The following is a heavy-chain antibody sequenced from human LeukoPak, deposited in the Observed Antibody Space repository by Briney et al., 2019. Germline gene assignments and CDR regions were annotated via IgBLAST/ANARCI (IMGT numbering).Heavy chain of an antibody. D-gene: IGHD6-13*01. CDR2: INPSSGGT. J-gene: IGHJ4*02. CDR1: GYTFSDSY. V-gene: IGHV1-2*02. Sequence: ASVKVSCKASGYTFSDSYMHWVRQAPGQGLEWMGWINPSSGGTNYAQKFQGRVTMTRDTSISTAYMELSRLRSDDTAVYCCATSILAAGLDYWGQGTLVTVSS. CDR3: ATSILAAGLDY.